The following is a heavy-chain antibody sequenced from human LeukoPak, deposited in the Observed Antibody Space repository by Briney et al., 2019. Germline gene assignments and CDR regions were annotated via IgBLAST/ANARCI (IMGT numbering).Heavy chain of an antibody. CDR2: IKQDGSEK. J-gene: IGHJ6*03. D-gene: IGHD2-15*01. CDR3: ARWSYYYYYMDV. Sequence: GGSLRLSCAASGFTFSSYGMSWVRQAPGKGLEWVTNIKQDGSEKYYVDSVKGRFTISRDNAKNSLYLQMNSLRAEDTAVYYCARWSYYYYYMDVWGKGTTVTISS. V-gene: IGHV3-7*01. CDR1: GFTFSSYG.